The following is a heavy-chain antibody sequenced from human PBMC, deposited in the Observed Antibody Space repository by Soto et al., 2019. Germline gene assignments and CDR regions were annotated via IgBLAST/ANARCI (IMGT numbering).Heavy chain of an antibody. V-gene: IGHV3-15*01. CDR2: IKSKTDGGTT. CDR1: GFTFSKAW. D-gene: IGHD3-3*02. Sequence: GGSLRLSCAASGFTFSKAWMSWVRQAPGKGLEWIGRIKSKTDGGTTDYAAPVGGRFTISRDDSKNTLYLQVNSLKTEDTAVYYCTTDSILAPLFHWGQGTLVTVSS. CDR3: TTDSILAPLFH. J-gene: IGHJ4*02.